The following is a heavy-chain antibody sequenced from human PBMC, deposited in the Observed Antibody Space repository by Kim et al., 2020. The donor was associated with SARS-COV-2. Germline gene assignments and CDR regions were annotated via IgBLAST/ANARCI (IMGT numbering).Heavy chain of an antibody. CDR3: ARGGRREITIFGVVITTPLDY. Sequence: SETLSLTCAVYGGSFSGYYWSWIRQPPGKGLEWIGEINHSGSTNYNPSLKSRVTISVDTSKNQFSLKLSSVTAADTAVYYCARGGRREITIFGVVITTPLDYWGQGTLVTVSS. CDR1: GGSFSGYY. V-gene: IGHV4-34*01. J-gene: IGHJ4*02. D-gene: IGHD3-3*01. CDR2: INHSGST.